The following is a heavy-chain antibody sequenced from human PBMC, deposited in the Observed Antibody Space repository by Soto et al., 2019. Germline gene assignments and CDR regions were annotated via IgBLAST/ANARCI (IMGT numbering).Heavy chain of an antibody. CDR1: SGSISRGLYY. Sequence: QVQLQESGPGLVKPSQTLSLTCTVSSGSISRGLYYWTWIRQRPGKGLEWIGYIYSRGNTYYTPSVKSRVDMPFDTSKNQLSLRVSTITAAETAIYYCARALSWSYFVLEYWGQGAQITVSP. D-gene: IGHD3-10*01. J-gene: IGHJ4*02. V-gene: IGHV4-31*03. CDR2: IYSRGNT. CDR3: ARALSWSYFVLEY.